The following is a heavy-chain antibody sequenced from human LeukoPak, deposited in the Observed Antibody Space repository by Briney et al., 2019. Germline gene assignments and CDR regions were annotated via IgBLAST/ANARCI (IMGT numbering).Heavy chain of an antibody. Sequence: PGRSLRLSCAASGFTFSSYAMHWVRQAPGKGLEWVAVISYDGSNKYYADSVKGRFTISRDNSKNALYLQMNSLRAEDTAVYHCATDSPETAAFDYWGQGTLVTVSS. J-gene: IGHJ4*02. CDR3: ATDSPETAAFDY. D-gene: IGHD1-1*01. V-gene: IGHV3-30*07. CDR2: ISYDGSNK. CDR1: GFTFSSYA.